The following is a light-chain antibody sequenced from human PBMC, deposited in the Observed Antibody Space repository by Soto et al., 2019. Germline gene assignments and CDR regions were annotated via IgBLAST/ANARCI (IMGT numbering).Light chain of an antibody. CDR3: QVWDSVVDHYV. CDR1: NIGSKS. Sequence: SSELSQAPSVSVAPRQTARITCGGNNIGSKSVHWYQQKPGQAPLLVVYENSDRPSGIPERFSGSNSGNTATLTITSVEAGDEANYFCQVWDSVVDHYVFGPGTKLTVL. V-gene: IGLV3-21*02. J-gene: IGLJ1*01. CDR2: ENS.